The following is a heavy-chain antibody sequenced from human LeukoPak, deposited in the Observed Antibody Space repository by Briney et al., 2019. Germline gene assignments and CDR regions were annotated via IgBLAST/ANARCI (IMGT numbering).Heavy chain of an antibody. D-gene: IGHD3-10*01. Sequence: GGSLRLPCAASGFTFSSYSMNWVRQAPGKGLEWVSSISGSSSFIYYAVSLKGRFTISRDNAKNSLYLQMNSLRAEDTAVYYCARTYGSGRYNWFDSRGQGTLVIVSS. CDR2: ISGSSSFI. CDR3: ARTYGSGRYNWFDS. J-gene: IGHJ5*01. CDR1: GFTFSSYS. V-gene: IGHV3-21*01.